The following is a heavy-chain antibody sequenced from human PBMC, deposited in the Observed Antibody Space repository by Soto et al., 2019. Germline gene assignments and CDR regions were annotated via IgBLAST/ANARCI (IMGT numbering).Heavy chain of an antibody. J-gene: IGHJ4*02. CDR3: ARDGSGILVELVSFDY. CDR1: GYTFTGYY. D-gene: IGHD2-21*01. CDR2: INPNSGGT. V-gene: IGHV1-2*02. Sequence: ASVKVSCKASGYTFTGYYMHWVRQAPGQGLEWMGWINPNSGGTNYAQKFQGRVTMTRDTSISTAYMELSRLRSDDTAVYYCARDGSGILVELVSFDYWGQGTLVTVSS.